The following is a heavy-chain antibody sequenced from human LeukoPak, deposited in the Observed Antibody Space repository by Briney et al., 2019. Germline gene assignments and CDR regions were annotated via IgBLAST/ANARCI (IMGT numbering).Heavy chain of an antibody. CDR3: AKERTLYYYYMDV. CDR1: GFTFSSYG. CDR2: IRYDGSNK. D-gene: IGHD2-2*01. J-gene: IGHJ6*03. Sequence: GGSLRLSYAASGFTFSSYGMHWVRQAPGKGLAGVAFIRYDGSNKYYADSVKGRFTISRDNSKNTLYLQMNSLRAEDTAVYYCAKERTLYYYYMDVWGKGTTVTVSS. V-gene: IGHV3-30*02.